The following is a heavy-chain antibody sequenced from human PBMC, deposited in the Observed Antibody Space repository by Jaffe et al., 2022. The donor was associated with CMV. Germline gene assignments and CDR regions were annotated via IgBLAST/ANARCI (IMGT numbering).Heavy chain of an antibody. V-gene: IGHV4-4*07. CDR1: GGSISSYY. CDR2: IYTSGST. D-gene: IGHD2-2*01. CDR3: ARDKYRQNYYYYYGMDV. Sequence: QVQLQESGPGLVKPSETLSLTCTVSGGSISSYYWSWIRQPAGKGLEWIGRIYTSGSTNYNPSLKSRVTMSVDTSKNQFSLKLSSVTAADTAVYYCARDKYRQNYYYYYGMDVWGQGTTVTVSS. J-gene: IGHJ6*02.